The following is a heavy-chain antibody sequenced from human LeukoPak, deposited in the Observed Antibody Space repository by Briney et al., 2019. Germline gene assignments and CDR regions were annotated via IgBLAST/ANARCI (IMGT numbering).Heavy chain of an antibody. D-gene: IGHD3-3*01. J-gene: IGHJ5*02. V-gene: IGHV1-2*02. Sequence: ASVKVSCKASGSTFTGYYIHWVRQAPGQGLEWMGWSNPNSGGTNSAQKLQGRVTMTTDTSTSTAYMELRSLRSDDTAVYYCARGLEWLTRRHTWFDPWGQGTLVTVSS. CDR3: ARGLEWLTRRHTWFDP. CDR2: SNPNSGGT. CDR1: GSTFTGYY.